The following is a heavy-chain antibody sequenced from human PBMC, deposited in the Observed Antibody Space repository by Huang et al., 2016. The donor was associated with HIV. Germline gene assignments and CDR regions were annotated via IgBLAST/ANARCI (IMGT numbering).Heavy chain of an antibody. J-gene: IGHJ6*02. CDR2: VNDRGAT. D-gene: IGHD3-3*01. CDR3: ARQWTILEWLLGLDV. V-gene: IGHV4-34*02. CDR1: GGSFTGNY. Sequence: QMQLQQRGAGLLKPSETLSLTCGVSGGSFTGNYLTWIRQAPGKGLEWSGEVNDRGATNYNPSLNVRVTISRDKSNRELSLNLRSVTAADTAVYYCARQWTILEWLLGLDVWGQGTTVIVSS.